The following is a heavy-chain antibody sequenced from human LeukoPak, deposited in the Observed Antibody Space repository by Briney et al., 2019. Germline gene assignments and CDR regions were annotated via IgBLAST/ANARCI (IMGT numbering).Heavy chain of an antibody. CDR2: IHYTGAT. D-gene: IGHD5/OR15-5a*01. J-gene: IGHJ2*01. Sequence: SETLSLTCDIYGGSFSGFYWSWFRQSPGKGLEWIGEIHYTGATSYSPSLKGRVTISPGTSTNQFSLRMNSVTAADTAVYYCARGVLAVYYFDLWGRGTLVTVSS. V-gene: IGHV4-34*01. CDR1: GGSFSGFY. CDR3: ARGVLAVYYFDL.